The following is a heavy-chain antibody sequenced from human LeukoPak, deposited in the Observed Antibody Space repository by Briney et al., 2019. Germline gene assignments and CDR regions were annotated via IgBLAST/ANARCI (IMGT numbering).Heavy chain of an antibody. CDR1: GGSISSGSYY. D-gene: IGHD1-26*01. CDR2: IYTSGST. V-gene: IGHV4-61*02. Sequence: SQTLSLTCTVSGGSISSGSYYWSWIRQPAGKGLEWIGRIYTSGSTNYNPSLKSRVTISVDTSKNQFSLKLSSVTAADTAVYYCARSLKPYGSYSGSYSAGYWGQGTLVTVSS. CDR3: ARSLKPYGSYSGSYSAGY. J-gene: IGHJ4*02.